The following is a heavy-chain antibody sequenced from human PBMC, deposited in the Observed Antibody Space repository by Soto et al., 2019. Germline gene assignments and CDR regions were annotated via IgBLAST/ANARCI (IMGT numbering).Heavy chain of an antibody. CDR1: RYTFTSYY. Sequence: KVPCTASRYTFTSYYMHWVRQAPAQGLEWMGIINPSGGSTSYEQKFQGRVTMNRDTSTSTVYMELSSLRSEETAVCYCARTPITGTHTNMPDYWGPGTLAPVYS. CDR2: INPSGGST. D-gene: IGHD1-7*01. V-gene: IGHV1-46*01. J-gene: IGHJ4*02. CDR3: ARTPITGTHTNMPDY.